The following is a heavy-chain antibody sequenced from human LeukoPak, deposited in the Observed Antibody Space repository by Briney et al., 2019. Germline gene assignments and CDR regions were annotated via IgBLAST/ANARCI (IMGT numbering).Heavy chain of an antibody. CDR3: ARGYTSSTFWFDP. J-gene: IGHJ5*02. Sequence: GASVKVSCKTSGYNFIDYFLHWVRQAPGHGLEWMGRVNPNSGDANLAQKFQGRVSMTRDTSISTVYMEVSRLTFDDTAVYYCARGYTSSTFWFDPWGRGTLVIVSS. D-gene: IGHD3-16*02. V-gene: IGHV1-2*06. CDR2: VNPNSGDA. CDR1: GYNFIDYF.